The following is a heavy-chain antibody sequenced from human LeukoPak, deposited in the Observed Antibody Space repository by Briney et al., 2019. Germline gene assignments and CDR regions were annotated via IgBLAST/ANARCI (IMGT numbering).Heavy chain of an antibody. CDR2: TDRGGST. D-gene: IGHD3-16*02. Sequence: GGSLRLSCSASGLTVSSNYMSWVRQAPGKGLEWVSVTDRGGSTYYADPVKGRFTISRDNSENTLYLQMNSLRTEDTAVYYCGTTTLSATWNYWGQGTLVTVSS. CDR1: GLTVSSNY. V-gene: IGHV3-53*01. CDR3: GTTTLSATWNY. J-gene: IGHJ4*02.